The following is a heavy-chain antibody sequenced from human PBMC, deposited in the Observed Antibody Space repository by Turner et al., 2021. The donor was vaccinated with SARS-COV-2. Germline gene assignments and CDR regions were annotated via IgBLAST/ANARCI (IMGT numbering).Heavy chain of an antibody. J-gene: IGHJ4*02. CDR1: GFTFSSYS. CDR3: ARDYYDFWSGKSFKHASFDY. V-gene: IGHV3-21*01. Sequence: EVQLVESWGGLVTPGGSLRLSCAASGFTFSSYSMNWVRQAPGKGLEWVSSISSRISYIYYADSVKGRFTISRDNAKNSLYLQMNSLRAEDTAVYYCARDYYDFWSGKSFKHASFDYWGQGTLVTVSS. CDR2: ISSRISYI. D-gene: IGHD3-3*01.